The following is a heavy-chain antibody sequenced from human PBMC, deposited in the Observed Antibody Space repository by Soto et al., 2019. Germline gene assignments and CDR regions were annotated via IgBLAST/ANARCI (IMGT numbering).Heavy chain of an antibody. CDR3: ARDRYYDSSGYYFDY. Sequence: SETLSLTCTVSGGSVSSGSYYWSWIRQPPGKGLEWIGYIYYSGSTKYNPSLKSRVTISVDTSKNQFSLKLNSVTAADTAVYYCARDRYYDSSGYYFDYWGQGTLVTVSS. CDR2: IYYSGST. V-gene: IGHV4-61*01. J-gene: IGHJ4*02. D-gene: IGHD3-22*01. CDR1: GGSVSSGSYY.